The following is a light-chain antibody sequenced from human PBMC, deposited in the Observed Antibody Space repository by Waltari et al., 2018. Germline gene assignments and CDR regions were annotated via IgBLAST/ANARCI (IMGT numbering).Light chain of an antibody. CDR1: QSVLYSSNNKNY. CDR2: WAS. V-gene: IGKV4-1*01. CDR3: QQYYSTPQT. J-gene: IGKJ1*01. Sequence: DLVMTQSPYSLAVSLGERATIHCKSSQSVLYSSNNKNYLAWYQQKPGQPPKLLIYWASTRESGVPDLFSGSGSGTDFTLTISSLQAEDVAVYYCQQYYSTPQTFGQGTKVEIK.